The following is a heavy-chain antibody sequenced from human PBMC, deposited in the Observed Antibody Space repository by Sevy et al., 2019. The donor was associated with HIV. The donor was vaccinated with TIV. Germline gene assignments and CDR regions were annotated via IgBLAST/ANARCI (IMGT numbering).Heavy chain of an antibody. V-gene: IGHV4-59*01. CDR2: IYYSGST. Sequence: SETLSLTCTVSGGSISSYYWSWIRQPPGKGLEWIGYIYYSGSTNYNPALKSRVTISLDTSKNQFSLKLSSVTAADTAVYYCARTFLGYCSSTSCYGNWFDPWGQGTLVTVSS. J-gene: IGHJ5*02. D-gene: IGHD2-2*01. CDR3: ARTFLGYCSSTSCYGNWFDP. CDR1: GGSISSYY.